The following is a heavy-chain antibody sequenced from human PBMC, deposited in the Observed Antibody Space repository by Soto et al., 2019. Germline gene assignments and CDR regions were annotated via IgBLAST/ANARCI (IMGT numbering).Heavy chain of an antibody. CDR2: VWYDGSNK. J-gene: IGHJ4*01. CDR3: ARALDSGSSQGRFDY. Sequence: QVQLVESGGGVVQPGRSLRLSCAASGFTFSSYGMHWVRQAPGKGLEWVAVVWYDGSNKYYADSVKGRFTISRDNSKNTLYLQMNSLRAEDTAVYYCARALDSGSSQGRFDYLGQGTLVPGSS. V-gene: IGHV3-33*01. CDR1: GFTFSSYG. D-gene: IGHD1-26*01.